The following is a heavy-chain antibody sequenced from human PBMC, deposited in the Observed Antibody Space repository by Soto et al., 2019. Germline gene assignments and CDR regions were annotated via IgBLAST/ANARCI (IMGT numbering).Heavy chain of an antibody. D-gene: IGHD6-19*01. V-gene: IGHV1-46*01. Sequence: ASVKVSCKASGYTFINYYIHWVRRAPGQGLVWMGIINPSGGGTTYAQKFQGRVTMTRDTSTSTVYMQLTSLTLEDTAVYYCARAGKLQWLQHSFDPWGQGTQVTVSS. CDR3: ARAGKLQWLQHSFDP. CDR2: INPSGGGT. J-gene: IGHJ5*02. CDR1: GYTFINYY.